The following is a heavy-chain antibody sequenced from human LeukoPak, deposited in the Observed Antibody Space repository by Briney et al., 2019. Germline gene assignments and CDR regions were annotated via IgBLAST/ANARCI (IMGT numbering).Heavy chain of an antibody. CDR1: GFTFSTYW. D-gene: IGHD2-2*01. J-gene: IGHJ4*02. V-gene: IGHV3-7*03. CDR3: AKDYCSSTSCPQKD. CDR2: IKQDGSDK. Sequence: GGSLRLSCAASGFTFSTYWMSWVRQAPGKGLELVANIKQDGSDKYYVDSVKGRFTISRDNAKNSLYLQMNSLRAEDTAIYYCAKDYCSSTSCPQKDWGQGTLVTVSS.